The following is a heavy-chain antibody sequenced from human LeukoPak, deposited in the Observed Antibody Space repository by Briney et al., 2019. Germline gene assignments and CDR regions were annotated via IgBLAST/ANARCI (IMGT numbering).Heavy chain of an antibody. CDR3: ARPPTSASGSYFSAWDAFDI. CDR1: GYSFTSYW. V-gene: IGHV5-51*01. CDR2: IYPGESDT. J-gene: IGHJ3*02. D-gene: IGHD1-26*01. Sequence: GESLKISCKGSGYSFTSYWIGWVRQMPGKGLEWMWIIYPGESDTRDSPSFQGQVTISADKSISTAYLQWSSLKASDTAMYYCARPPTSASGSYFSAWDAFDIWGQGTMVTVSS.